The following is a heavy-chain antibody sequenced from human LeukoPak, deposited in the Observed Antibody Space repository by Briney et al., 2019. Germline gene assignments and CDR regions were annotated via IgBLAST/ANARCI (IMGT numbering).Heavy chain of an antibody. D-gene: IGHD2-2*01. CDR1: GFKFDDYV. V-gene: IGHV3-9*01. CDR2: INWNRNSL. J-gene: IGHJ4*02. Sequence: GGSLRLSCAASGFKFDDYVMHWVRHAPGKGLEWVSSINWNRNSLYYADSVKGRFTVSRDNAKNSLFLQMNSLRAEDTAIYYCTKPHTTSWYSPLDSWGQGTRVIVSS. CDR3: TKPHTTSWYSPLDS.